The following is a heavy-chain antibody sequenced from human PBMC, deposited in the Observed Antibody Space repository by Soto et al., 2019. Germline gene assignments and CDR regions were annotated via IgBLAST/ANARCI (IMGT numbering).Heavy chain of an antibody. Sequence: EVRLLESGGGLVQPGGSLRLSCAASGFTFSVYAMSWVRQAPGKGLEWVSGISGSGDSTHYADSVKGRFTVSRDNSKSMLYLQTNSLRAEDTAIYYCAKALCGGFTYWGQGTLVPVSS. V-gene: IGHV3-23*01. CDR1: GFTFSVYA. D-gene: IGHD2-21*01. CDR3: AKALCGGFTY. CDR2: ISGSGDST. J-gene: IGHJ4*02.